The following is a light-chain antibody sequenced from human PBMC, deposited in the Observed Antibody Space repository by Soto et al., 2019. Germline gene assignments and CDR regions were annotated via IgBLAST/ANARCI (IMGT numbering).Light chain of an antibody. Sequence: QSVLTQPPSVSGAPGQRVTISCTGSSSNIGAGYDVHWYQQLPGTAPKLLIYGNSNRPSGVPDRFSGSKSGTSASLAITGLQAEDEADYYCQTWGAGVHVLFGGGTQLTVL. V-gene: IGLV1-40*01. CDR1: SSNIGAGYD. J-gene: IGLJ2*01. CDR2: GNS. CDR3: QTWGAGVHVL.